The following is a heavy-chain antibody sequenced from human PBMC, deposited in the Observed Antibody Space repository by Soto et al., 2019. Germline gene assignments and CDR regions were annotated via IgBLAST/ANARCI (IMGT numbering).Heavy chain of an antibody. Sequence: SETLSLTCAVYGGSFIGYYWSCIRHPPWKGLEWIVEINHSGSTNYNPSLKSRVTISVDTSKNQFSLKLSSVTAADTAVYYCARGESGYSGYANWFDPWGQGTLVTVSS. CDR3: ARGESGYSGYANWFDP. V-gene: IGHV4-34*01. J-gene: IGHJ5*02. CDR1: GGSFIGYY. CDR2: INHSGST. D-gene: IGHD5-12*01.